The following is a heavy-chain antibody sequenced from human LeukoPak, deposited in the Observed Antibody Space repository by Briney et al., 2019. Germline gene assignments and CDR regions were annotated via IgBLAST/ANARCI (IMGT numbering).Heavy chain of an antibody. D-gene: IGHD5-18*01. V-gene: IGHV3-53*01. Sequence: GGSLRLSCAASGFSVSSDYMTWVRQAPGKGLEWVSVIYSGGSTYYADSVKGRFTISRDNSKNTLYLQMNNLRGEDTAVYFCARYHTALNYWGQGTLVTASS. CDR1: GFSVSSDY. CDR2: IYSGGST. J-gene: IGHJ4*02. CDR3: ARYHTALNY.